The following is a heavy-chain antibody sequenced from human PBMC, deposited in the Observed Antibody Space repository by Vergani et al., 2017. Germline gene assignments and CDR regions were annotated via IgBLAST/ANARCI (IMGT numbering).Heavy chain of an antibody. V-gene: IGHV4-39*01. Sequence: QLQLQESGPGLVKPSETLSLTCTFSGGSISSSSYYWGWIRQPPGKGLEWIGSIYYSGSTYYNPSLKSRVTISVDTSKNQFSLKLSSVTAADTAVYYCASSSSWYYFDYWGQGTLVTVSS. CDR3: ASSSSWYYFDY. CDR1: GGSISSSSYY. J-gene: IGHJ4*02. D-gene: IGHD6-13*01. CDR2: IYYSGST.